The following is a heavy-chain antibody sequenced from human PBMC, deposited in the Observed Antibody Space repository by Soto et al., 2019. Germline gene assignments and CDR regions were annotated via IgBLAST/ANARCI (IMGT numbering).Heavy chain of an antibody. V-gene: IGHV3-23*01. CDR2: ISGSGGST. J-gene: IGHJ6*02. CDR3: AKGRYCSGGSCYSHYYYGMDV. Sequence: PGGSLRLSCAASGFTFSSYAMSWVRQAPGKGLEWVSAISGSGGSTYYADSVKGRFTISRDNSKNTLYLQLNRLRAEDTAVYYGAKGRYCSGGSCYSHYYYGMDVWGQGTTVTVSS. D-gene: IGHD2-15*01. CDR1: GFTFSSYA.